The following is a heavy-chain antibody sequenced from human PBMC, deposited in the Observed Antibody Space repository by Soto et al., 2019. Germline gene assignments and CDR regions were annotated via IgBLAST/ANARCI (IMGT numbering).Heavy chain of an antibody. V-gene: IGHV1-3*05. Sequence: QVQLVQSGAEEKKPGASVKVSCKASGYTFTSYAMHWVRQAPGQRLEWMGWINAGNVNTTYSQKFQGRVTITRDTSASTAYMELSSLRSEDTAVYYWARDPSYYGMDVWGQGTTVTVSS. CDR1: GYTFTSYA. J-gene: IGHJ6*02. CDR2: INAGNVNT. CDR3: ARDPSYYGMDV.